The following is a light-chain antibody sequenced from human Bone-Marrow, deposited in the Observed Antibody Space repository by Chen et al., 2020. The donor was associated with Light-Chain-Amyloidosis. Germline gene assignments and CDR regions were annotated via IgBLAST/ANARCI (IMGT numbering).Light chain of an antibody. Sequence: EIVMTQSPATLSVSPGERVTLSCRASQSVRTNLAWFQQKPGQAPRLLIYGVSTRLTGIPARLSGSGSGTEFNLTISSLQSEDFAVYYCQQYNNWPRTFGQGTKVEVK. J-gene: IGKJ1*01. CDR2: GVS. CDR3: QQYNNWPRT. CDR1: QSVRTN. V-gene: IGKV3-15*01.